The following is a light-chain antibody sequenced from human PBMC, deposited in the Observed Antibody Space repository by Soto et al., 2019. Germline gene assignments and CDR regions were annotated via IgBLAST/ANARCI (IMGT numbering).Light chain of an antibody. J-gene: IGKJ2*01. CDR3: QQYNNWPPMYT. V-gene: IGKV3-15*01. CDR2: GAS. CDR1: QSVSSN. Sequence: EIVMTQSPATLSVSAGERATLSCRASQSVSSNLAWYQQKPGQAPRLLIYGASTRATGIPARFSGSGSGTEFTLTISSLQSEDFAVYYGQQYNNWPPMYTFGQGTKLEIK.